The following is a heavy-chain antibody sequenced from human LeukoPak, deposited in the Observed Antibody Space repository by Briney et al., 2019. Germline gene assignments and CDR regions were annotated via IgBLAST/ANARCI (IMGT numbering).Heavy chain of an antibody. J-gene: IGHJ5*02. V-gene: IGHV4-34*01. CDR1: GGSFSGYY. CDR3: AGGRITMVRVPRALRNWFDP. D-gene: IGHD3-10*01. CDR2: INHSGST. Sequence: SETLSLTCAVYGGSFSGYYWSWIRQPPGKGLEWIGEINHSGSTNYNPSLKSRVTISVDTSKNQFSLKLSSVTAADTAVYYCAGGRITMVRVPRALRNWFDPWGQGTLVTVSS.